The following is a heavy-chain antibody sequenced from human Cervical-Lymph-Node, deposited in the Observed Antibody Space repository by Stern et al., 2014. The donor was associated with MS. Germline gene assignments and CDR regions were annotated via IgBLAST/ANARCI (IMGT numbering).Heavy chain of an antibody. D-gene: IGHD3-22*01. V-gene: IGHV1-18*01. CDR1: GYTFSSYG. Sequence: QVQLVQSGPEVKKPGASVKVSCKASGYTFSSYGITWVRQAPGQGLEWMGWVSAYNGNRNSAQKCQGRGTVTTDTFTDTAYMELRSLRSDDTAVYYCARDAPDSSAWLDYWGQGTLVTVSS. CDR2: VSAYNGNR. CDR3: ARDAPDSSAWLDY. J-gene: IGHJ4*02.